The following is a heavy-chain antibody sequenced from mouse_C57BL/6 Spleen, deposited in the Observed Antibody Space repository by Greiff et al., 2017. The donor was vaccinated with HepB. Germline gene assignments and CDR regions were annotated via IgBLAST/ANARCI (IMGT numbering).Heavy chain of an antibody. CDR1: GFTFSSYT. V-gene: IGHV5-9*01. Sequence: EVHLVESGGGLVKPGGSLKLSCAASGFTFSSYTMSWVRQTPEKRLEWVATISGGGGNTYYPDSVKGRFTISRDNAKNTLYLQMSSLRSEDTALYYCARQGYDPFYYAMDYWGQGTSVTVSS. D-gene: IGHD2-3*01. CDR3: ARQGYDPFYYAMDY. CDR2: ISGGGGNT. J-gene: IGHJ4*01.